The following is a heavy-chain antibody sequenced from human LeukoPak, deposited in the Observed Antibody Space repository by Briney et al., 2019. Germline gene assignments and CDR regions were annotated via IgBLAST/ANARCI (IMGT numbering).Heavy chain of an antibody. CDR2: FDHEDGET. J-gene: IGHJ6*02. V-gene: IGHV1-24*01. D-gene: IGHD6-19*01. CDR1: GYTLTELS. Sequence: VSVKVFYKVSGYTLTELSMHWVRQAPGKGFVGVGGFDHEDGETIEVQKLQGRGTMTEDTSTDAAYMGLRSLRTEDTGVYYSATDQGEWLEGADYGMDVWGQGTTVTVSS. CDR3: ATDQGEWLEGADYGMDV.